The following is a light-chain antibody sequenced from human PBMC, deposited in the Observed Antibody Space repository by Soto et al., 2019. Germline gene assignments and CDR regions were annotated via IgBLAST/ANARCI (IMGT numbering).Light chain of an antibody. V-gene: IGKV1-8*01. CDR3: QQYYSYPRGT. Sequence: AIRMTQSPSSFSASTGDRVTITCRASQGISSYLAWYQQKPGKAPKLLIYAASTLQSGVPSRFSGSGSGTDFTLTISFLQSEDFATYYCQQYYSYPRGTFGQGTKVEIK. J-gene: IGKJ1*01. CDR2: AAS. CDR1: QGISSY.